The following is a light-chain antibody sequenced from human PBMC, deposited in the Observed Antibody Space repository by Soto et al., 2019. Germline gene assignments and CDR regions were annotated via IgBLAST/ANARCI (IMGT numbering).Light chain of an antibody. V-gene: IGKV3D-15*01. CDR1: QSVSSD. Sequence: EIVMTQSPATLSVSPGERATLSCRASQSVSSDLVWYQQKPGQSPRLLIFHASSRATGIPARFSGSGSGTEFTLTISSLQSEDVAVYYCQQYNDWPRTFGQGTKVEIK. J-gene: IGKJ1*01. CDR3: QQYNDWPRT. CDR2: HAS.